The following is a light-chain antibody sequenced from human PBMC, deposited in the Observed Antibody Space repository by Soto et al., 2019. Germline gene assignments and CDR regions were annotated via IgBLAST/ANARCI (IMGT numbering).Light chain of an antibody. CDR3: QQYGNSPT. CDR2: DTS. V-gene: IGKV3-20*01. Sequence: EIVLTQSPGTLSLSPGERATLSCRASQSVSSSYLAWYQQKPGQAPRLLIYDTSIRATGIPDRFSGSKSGTDFTLTISRLEPEDFAVYYFQQYGNSPTFGQGTKVEIK. CDR1: QSVSSSY. J-gene: IGKJ1*01.